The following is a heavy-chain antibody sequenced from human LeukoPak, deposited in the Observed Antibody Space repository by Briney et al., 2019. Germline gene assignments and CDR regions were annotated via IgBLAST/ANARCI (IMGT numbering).Heavy chain of an antibody. D-gene: IGHD2/OR15-2a*01. CDR3: ATQILLCHYY. Sequence: SETLSLTCTVSGVSISSSNSYWGWIRQPPGKGPEWIGSIYYSGNTYYNASLKSQVSISIDTSKNQFSLRLTSVTAADTAVYYCATQILLCHYYWGQGTLVTVSS. CDR1: GVSISSSNSY. V-gene: IGHV4-39*01. CDR2: IYYSGNT. J-gene: IGHJ4*02.